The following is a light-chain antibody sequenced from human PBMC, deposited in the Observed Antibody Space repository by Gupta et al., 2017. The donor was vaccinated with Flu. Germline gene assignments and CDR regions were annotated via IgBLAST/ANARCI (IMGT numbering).Light chain of an antibody. CDR1: QSISSY. Sequence: DIQMTQSPSSLADSEGDRVTISCRASQSISSYLNWYQQKPGKAPKLLIYAASSLQSGVPSRFSGSGSGTDFTLTISSLQPEDFATYYCQQSYSTPPTFGQGTKLEIK. J-gene: IGKJ2*01. CDR3: QQSYSTPPT. V-gene: IGKV1-39*01. CDR2: AAS.